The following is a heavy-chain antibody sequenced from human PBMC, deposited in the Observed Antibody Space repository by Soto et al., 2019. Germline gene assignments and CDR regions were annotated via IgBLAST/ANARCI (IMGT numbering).Heavy chain of an antibody. D-gene: IGHD2-15*01. CDR2: ISAYNGNT. J-gene: IGHJ5*02. CDR3: ALDIVVVVAATLKRYNWFDP. V-gene: IGHV1-18*04. CDR1: GYTFTSYG. Sequence: ASVKVSCKASGYTFTSYGISWVRQAPGQGLEWMGWISAYNGNTNYAHKLQGRVTMATDTSTSTAYMELRSLRSDDTAVYYCALDIVVVVAATLKRYNWFDPWGQGTLVTVSS.